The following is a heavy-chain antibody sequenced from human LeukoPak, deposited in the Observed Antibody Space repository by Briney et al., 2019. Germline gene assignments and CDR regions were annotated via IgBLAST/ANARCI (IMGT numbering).Heavy chain of an antibody. CDR1: GGSISSGGYY. Sequence: SETLSLTCTVSGGSISSGGYYWSWIRQHPGKGLEWIGYIYYSGSTYYNPSLKSRVTISVDTSKNQFSLKLSSVTAADTAVYYCARDAYPRWGYCSSTSCYNGPYRWFDPWGQGTLVTVSS. J-gene: IGHJ5*02. D-gene: IGHD2-2*01. V-gene: IGHV4-31*03. CDR3: ARDAYPRWGYCSSTSCYNGPYRWFDP. CDR2: IYYSGST.